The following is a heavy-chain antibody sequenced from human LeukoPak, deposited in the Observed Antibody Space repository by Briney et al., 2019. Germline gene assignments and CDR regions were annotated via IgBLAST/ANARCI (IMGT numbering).Heavy chain of an antibody. D-gene: IGHD2-15*01. J-gene: IGHJ6*02. CDR3: ARGNCSGGSCYSVLDYYYGMDV. Sequence: ASVKVSCKASGYTFTSYGISWVRQAPGQGVEWMGWISAYNGNTNYAQKLQGRVTMTTDTSTSTAYMELRSLRSDDTAVYYCARGNCSGGSCYSVLDYYYGMDVWGQGTTVAVSS. V-gene: IGHV1-18*01. CDR1: GYTFTSYG. CDR2: ISAYNGNT.